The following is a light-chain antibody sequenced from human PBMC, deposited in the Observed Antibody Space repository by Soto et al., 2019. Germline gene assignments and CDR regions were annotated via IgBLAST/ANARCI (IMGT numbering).Light chain of an antibody. V-gene: IGLV2-11*01. CDR3: AAWDDSLSGHVV. Sequence: QSALIQPPSVSGSPGQSVTISCTGTSSDVGSYDYVSWYQQHPGTVPKPMIYNVNTRPSGVPDRFSGSKSGTSASLAISGLRSEDEADYYCAAWDDSLSGHVVFGGGTKLTVL. J-gene: IGLJ2*01. CDR2: NVN. CDR1: SSDVGSYDY.